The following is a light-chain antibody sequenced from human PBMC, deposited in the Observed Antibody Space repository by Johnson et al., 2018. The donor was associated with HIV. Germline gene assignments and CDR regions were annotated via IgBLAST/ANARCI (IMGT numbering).Light chain of an antibody. CDR3: GTWDNSLSAGGV. V-gene: IGLV1-51*02. CDR2: ENN. J-gene: IGLJ1*01. CDR1: SSNIGNNY. Sequence: QSVLTQSPSVSAAPGQKVTISCSGSSSNIGNNYVSWYQQFPGTAPKLLIYENNKRPSGIPDRFSGSKSGTSATLAITGLQTGDEADYYCGTWDNSLSAGGVFGTGTKVTVL.